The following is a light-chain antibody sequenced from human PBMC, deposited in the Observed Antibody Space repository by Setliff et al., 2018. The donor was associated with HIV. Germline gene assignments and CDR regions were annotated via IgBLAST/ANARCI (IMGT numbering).Light chain of an antibody. V-gene: IGLV2-23*01. Sequence: QSVLTQPASVSGSPGQSITISCTGTSSDIGRYNLVSWYQQYPGKAPKLMIYQATKRPSGVSNRFSGSKSGNTASLTISGLQAEDEADYYCCSNTGSNTYVF. CDR3: CSNTGSNTYV. CDR2: QAT. J-gene: IGLJ1*01. CDR1: SSDIGRYNL.